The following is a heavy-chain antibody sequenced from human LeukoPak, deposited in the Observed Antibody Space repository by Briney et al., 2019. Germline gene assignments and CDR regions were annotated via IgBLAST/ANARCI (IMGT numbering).Heavy chain of an antibody. J-gene: IGHJ4*02. CDR1: GYTLTQYY. CDR3: ARVVYYDSTGYTAC. CDR2: INPHSGGK. V-gene: IGHV1-2*06. D-gene: IGHD3-22*01. Sequence: ASLKVSRKASGYTLTQYYMHWVRQTPRQRREWMGRINPHSGGKNYAQKIQGRDTHTTDTPISTEYMQRSGPRAHDTAVYYCARVVYYDSTGYTACGDQGPLVTV.